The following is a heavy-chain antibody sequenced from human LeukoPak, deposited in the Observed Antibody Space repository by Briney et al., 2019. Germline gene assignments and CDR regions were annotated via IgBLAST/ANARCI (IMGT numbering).Heavy chain of an antibody. Sequence: PSETLSLTCTVSGGSISGSSYYWGWIRQPPGKGLEWIGSIYYSGSTYYNPSLKSRVTISVDTSKNQFSLKLSSVTAADTAVYYCASSSTAMVTPFDYWGQGTLVTVSS. CDR3: ASSSTAMVTPFDY. J-gene: IGHJ4*02. D-gene: IGHD5-18*01. CDR2: IYYSGST. V-gene: IGHV4-39*01. CDR1: GGSISGSSYY.